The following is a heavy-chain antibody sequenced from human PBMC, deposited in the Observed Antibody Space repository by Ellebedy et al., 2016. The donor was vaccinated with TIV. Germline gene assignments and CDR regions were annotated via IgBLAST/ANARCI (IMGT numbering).Heavy chain of an antibody. V-gene: IGHV3-11*01. Sequence: GESLKISCAASGFTFSGYYMSWFRQAPGKGPEWVSYISYSGDPMYYADSVKGRFTTSRDNAGNSLYLQMNSLRAEDTAVYYCARLGVMAAAGASDYWGQGTLVIVSS. CDR2: ISYSGDPM. J-gene: IGHJ4*02. CDR1: GFTFSGYY. D-gene: IGHD6-13*01. CDR3: ARLGVMAAAGASDY.